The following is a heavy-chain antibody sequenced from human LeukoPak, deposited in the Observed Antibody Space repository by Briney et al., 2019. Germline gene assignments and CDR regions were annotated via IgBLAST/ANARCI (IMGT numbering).Heavy chain of an antibody. V-gene: IGHV3-7*03. CDR3: ARARGLGPAGWFDP. CDR2: IKQDGSEK. CDR1: GFTFSSNW. Sequence: PGGSLRLSCAASGFTFSSNWMSWVRQAPGKGLEWVANIKQDGSEKYYIDSVKGRFTISRDNAKNSLYLQMNSLRAEDTAVYYCARARGLGPAGWFDPWGQGTLVIVSS. D-gene: IGHD3-10*01. J-gene: IGHJ5*02.